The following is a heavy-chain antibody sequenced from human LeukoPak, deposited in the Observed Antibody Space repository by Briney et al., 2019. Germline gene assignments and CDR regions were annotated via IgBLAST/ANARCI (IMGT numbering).Heavy chain of an antibody. Sequence: PGRSLRLSCAASGFTFGSYAMHWVRQAPGKGLEWVAVISYDGSNKYYADSVKGRFTISRDNSKNTLYLQMNSLRAEDTAVYYCARGFPLLSYYYDSSGLFDYWGQGTLVTVSS. CDR3: ARGFPLLSYYYDSSGLFDY. J-gene: IGHJ4*02. D-gene: IGHD3-22*01. CDR1: GFTFGSYA. CDR2: ISYDGSNK. V-gene: IGHV3-30*04.